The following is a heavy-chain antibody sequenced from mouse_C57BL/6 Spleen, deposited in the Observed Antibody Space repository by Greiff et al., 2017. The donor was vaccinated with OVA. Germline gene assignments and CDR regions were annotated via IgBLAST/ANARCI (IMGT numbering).Heavy chain of an antibody. D-gene: IGHD1-1*01. CDR1: GYAFTNYL. V-gene: IGHV1-54*01. J-gene: IGHJ3*01. CDR2: INPGSGGT. CDR3: AGDYYGSSFAY. Sequence: VQLQQSGAELVRPGTSVKVSCKASGYAFTNYLIEWVKQRPGQGLEWIGVINPGSGGTNYNEKFKGKATLTADKSSSTAYMQLSSLTSEDSAVYFCAGDYYGSSFAYWGQGTLVTVSA.